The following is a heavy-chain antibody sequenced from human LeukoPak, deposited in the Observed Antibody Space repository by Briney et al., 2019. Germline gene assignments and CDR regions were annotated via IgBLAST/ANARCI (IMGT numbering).Heavy chain of an antibody. CDR1: GGSISSYY. D-gene: IGHD3-10*01. V-gene: IGHV4-59*12. CDR3: ARGPFGWFDP. CDR2: IYYSGST. J-gene: IGHJ5*02. Sequence: SETLSLTCTVSGGSISSYYWSWLRQPPGKGLEWIGYIYYSGSTNYNPSLKSRVTISVDTSKNQFSLKLTSVTAADTAVYYCARGPFGWFDPWGQGTLVTVSS.